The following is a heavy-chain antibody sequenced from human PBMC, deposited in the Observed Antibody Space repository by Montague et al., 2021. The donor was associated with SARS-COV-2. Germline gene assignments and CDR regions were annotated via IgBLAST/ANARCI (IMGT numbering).Heavy chain of an antibody. D-gene: IGHD2-2*01. CDR1: GGSFSSYY. CDR2: INHSGST. V-gene: IGHV4-34*01. CDR3: ARGFRSVVPSVRAVAFYYYFDMDV. Sequence: SETLSLTCAVSGGSFSSYYWSWVRQPPGKGLEWIGEINHSGSTNYNPTXXSRVTISVDTSKNQFSLKMSSVTAADTAVYFCARGFRSVVPSVRAVAFYYYFDMDVWGQGTTVTVSS. J-gene: IGHJ6*02.